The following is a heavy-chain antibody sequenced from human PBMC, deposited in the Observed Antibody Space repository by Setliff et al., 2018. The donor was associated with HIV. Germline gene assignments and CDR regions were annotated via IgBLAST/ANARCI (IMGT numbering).Heavy chain of an antibody. CDR1: GGSMSSYY. D-gene: IGHD2-21*01. J-gene: IGHJ3*02. Sequence: SETLSLTCSVSGGSMSSYYWSWIRQTASKGLEWIGRIYTSGSIIYSPSLRSRVTMSVDTSKNQFSLKLSSVTAADTAVYYCARVFPPTRGAPFGIPPGAFDIWGQGTMVTVSS. V-gene: IGHV4-4*07. CDR3: ARVFPPTRGAPFGIPPGAFDI. CDR2: IYTSGSI.